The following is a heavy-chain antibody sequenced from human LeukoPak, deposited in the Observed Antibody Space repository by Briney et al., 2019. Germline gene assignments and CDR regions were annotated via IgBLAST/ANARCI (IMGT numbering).Heavy chain of an antibody. CDR3: ARLAAAGTLSFDY. D-gene: IGHD6-13*01. Sequence: PSETLSLTCTVSGYSISSGYYWGWIRQPPGKGLELIGSIYHSGSTYYNPSLKSRVTISVDTSKNQFSLKLSSVTAADTAVYYCARLAAAGTLSFDYWGQGTLVTVSS. CDR2: IYHSGST. J-gene: IGHJ4*02. V-gene: IGHV4-38-2*02. CDR1: GYSISSGYY.